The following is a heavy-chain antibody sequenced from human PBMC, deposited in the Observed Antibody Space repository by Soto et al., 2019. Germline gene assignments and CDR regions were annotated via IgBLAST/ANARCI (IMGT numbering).Heavy chain of an antibody. CDR3: ARAPGKGSWYPGFDY. CDR1: VGSSSSGGYY. D-gene: IGHD6-13*01. J-gene: IGHJ4*02. CDR2: IYYSGST. V-gene: IGHV4-31*03. Sequence: TLSLTCTVSVGSSSSGGYYWSWIRQHPGKGLEWIGYIYYSGSTYYNPSLKSRVTISVDTSKNQFSLKLSSVTAADTAVYYCARAPGKGSWYPGFDYWGQGTLVTVSS.